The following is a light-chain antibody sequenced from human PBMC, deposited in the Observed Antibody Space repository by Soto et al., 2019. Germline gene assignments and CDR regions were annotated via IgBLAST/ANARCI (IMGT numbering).Light chain of an antibody. V-gene: IGKV1-9*01. Sequence: DIQLTQSPSFLSASIGDRFTVTCRASQVIGIYLAWYQQKPGKAPKLLIYAASTLQSGVPSRFSGSGSGTEFTLTISSLQSEDFALYYCQQYNNWPTFGGGTKV. J-gene: IGKJ4*01. CDR3: QQYNNWPT. CDR2: AAS. CDR1: QVIGIY.